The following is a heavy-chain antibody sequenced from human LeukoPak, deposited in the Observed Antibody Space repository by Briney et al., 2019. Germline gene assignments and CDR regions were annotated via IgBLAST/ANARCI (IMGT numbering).Heavy chain of an antibody. Sequence: GGSLRLSCAASGFTFSSYGMSWVRQAPGKGLEWVSAISGSGGSTYYADSVKGRFTISRDNSKNTLYLQMNSLRAEDTAVYYCAKGEFTVIVVALIDYWGQGTLVTVSS. CDR2: ISGSGGST. V-gene: IGHV3-23*01. CDR3: AKGEFTVIVVALIDY. J-gene: IGHJ4*02. CDR1: GFTFSSYG. D-gene: IGHD3-22*01.